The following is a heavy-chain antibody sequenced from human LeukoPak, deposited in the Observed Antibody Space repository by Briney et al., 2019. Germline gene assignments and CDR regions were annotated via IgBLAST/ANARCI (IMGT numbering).Heavy chain of an antibody. Sequence: PSETLSLTCTVSGGSISSYYWSWIRQPPGKGLEWIGYIYYSGSTSCNPSLESRATISVDTSKNQFSLKLSSVTAADTAVYYCARVQTGGHLDYWGQGALVTVSS. CDR3: ARVQTGGHLDY. D-gene: IGHD1-14*01. CDR1: GGSISSYY. CDR2: IYYSGST. V-gene: IGHV4-59*01. J-gene: IGHJ4*02.